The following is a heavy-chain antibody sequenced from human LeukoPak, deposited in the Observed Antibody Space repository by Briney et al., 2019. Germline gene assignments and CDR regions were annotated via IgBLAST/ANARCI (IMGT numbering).Heavy chain of an antibody. Sequence: SETLSLTCGVYGDSISGYHWTYIRQPPGKGLEWIGEINRSGSTNYNPSLKSRATISLDTSKNQFSLRLTSVTAADTAVYFCARFRGAGYSSSWYSPRGYYYMDVWGEGTTVTVSS. J-gene: IGHJ6*03. D-gene: IGHD6-13*01. CDR3: ARFRGAGYSSSWYSPRGYYYMDV. CDR1: GDSISGYH. V-gene: IGHV4-34*01. CDR2: INRSGST.